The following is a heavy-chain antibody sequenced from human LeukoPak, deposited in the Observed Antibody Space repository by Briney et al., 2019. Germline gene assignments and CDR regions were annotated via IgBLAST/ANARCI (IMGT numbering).Heavy chain of an antibody. D-gene: IGHD3-22*01. CDR3: TTDRSTYYDSSGPRLFDY. CDR2: IKSKTDGGTT. J-gene: IGHJ4*02. Sequence: GGSLRLSCAASGFTFSNAWMSWVRQAPGKGLEWVGHIKSKTDGGTTENAAPVKGRFIISRDDSKNTLYLQMNSLKTEDTAVYYCTTDRSTYYDSSGPRLFDYWGQGTLVTVSS. V-gene: IGHV3-15*01. CDR1: GFTFSNAW.